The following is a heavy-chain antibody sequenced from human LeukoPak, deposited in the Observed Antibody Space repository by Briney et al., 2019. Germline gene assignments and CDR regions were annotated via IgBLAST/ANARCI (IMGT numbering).Heavy chain of an antibody. Sequence: GGSPQICFQTAGSTFTTYWRGGGRPVPGTGGGEGGAIYPDDSDTRYSPSVQGQVVISADRSIRTAYLQWNTLKTSDTAMYYCVRQRGASGTINHFDPWGQGTLVTVSS. CDR2: IYPDDSDT. V-gene: IGHV5-51*01. J-gene: IGHJ5*02. CDR1: GSTFTTYW. D-gene: IGHD3-10*01. CDR3: VRQRGASGTINHFDP.